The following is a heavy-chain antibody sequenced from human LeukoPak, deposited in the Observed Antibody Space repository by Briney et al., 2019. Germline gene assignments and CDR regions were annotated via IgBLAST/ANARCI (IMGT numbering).Heavy chain of an antibody. J-gene: IGHJ6*03. V-gene: IGHV4-4*09. CDR2: IYTSGST. D-gene: IGHD6-13*01. Sequence: SETLSLTCTVSGGSISSYYWRWIRQPPGKGLEWIGYIYTSGSTNYNPSLKSRVTISVDTSKNQFSLKLSSVTAADTAVYYCATQEGIAAAGTKANYYYYFMDVWGKGTTVTVSS. CDR1: GGSISSYY. CDR3: ATQEGIAAAGTKANYYYYFMDV.